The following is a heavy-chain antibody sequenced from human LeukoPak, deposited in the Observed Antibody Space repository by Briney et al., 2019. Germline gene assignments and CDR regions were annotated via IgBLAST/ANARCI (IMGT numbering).Heavy chain of an antibody. CDR2: IRYDGSNK. CDR3: AKDHVIAARPLYSYYYTDV. CDR1: GFTFSSYG. J-gene: IGHJ6*03. Sequence: GGSLRLSCAVSGFTFSSYGMHWVRHAPGKGLEWVAFIRYDGSNKYYADSVKGRITISRDNSKNTLYLQMNSLRAEDMAVYYCAKDHVIAARPLYSYYYTDVWGKGTTVTVSS. D-gene: IGHD6-6*01. V-gene: IGHV3-30*02.